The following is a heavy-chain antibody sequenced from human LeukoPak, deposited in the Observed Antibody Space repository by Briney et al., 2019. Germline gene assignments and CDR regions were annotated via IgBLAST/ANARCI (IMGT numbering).Heavy chain of an antibody. CDR3: ARGYYDFWSGYSY. V-gene: IGHV4-34*01. D-gene: IGHD3-3*01. Sequence: SETLSLTCAVYGGSFSGYYWSWIRQPPGKGLEWIGEINHSGSTNYNPSLKGRVTISVDTSKKQFSLKLSSVTAADTAVYYCARGYYDFWSGYSYWGQGTLVTVSS. CDR2: INHSGST. J-gene: IGHJ4*02. CDR1: GGSFSGYY.